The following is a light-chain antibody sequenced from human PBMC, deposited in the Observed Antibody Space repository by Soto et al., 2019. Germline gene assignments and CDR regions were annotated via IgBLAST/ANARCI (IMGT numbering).Light chain of an antibody. J-gene: IGKJ3*01. V-gene: IGKV3-20*01. CDR2: GAS. CDR3: QQYGSSLFT. Sequence: EIVLTQSPGTLSLSPGERATLSCRASQSVSSSYLAWYQQRPGQAPRLLIYGASSRAPGIPDRFSGSGSGTDFTLTISRLEPEDFAVCYCQQYGSSLFTFGPGTKVDIK. CDR1: QSVSSSY.